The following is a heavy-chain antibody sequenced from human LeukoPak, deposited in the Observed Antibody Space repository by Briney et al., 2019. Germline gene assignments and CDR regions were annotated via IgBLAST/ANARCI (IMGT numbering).Heavy chain of an antibody. CDR2: IIPIFGIA. Sequence: SVKVSCKASGGTFSSYAISWVRQAPGQGLEWMGRIIPIFGIANYAQKFQGRATITADKSTSTAYMELSSLRSEDTAVYYCAREPVIVVVTAKLVSWGQGTLVTVSS. V-gene: IGHV1-69*04. D-gene: IGHD2-21*02. CDR1: GGTFSSYA. CDR3: AREPVIVVVTAKLVS. J-gene: IGHJ5*02.